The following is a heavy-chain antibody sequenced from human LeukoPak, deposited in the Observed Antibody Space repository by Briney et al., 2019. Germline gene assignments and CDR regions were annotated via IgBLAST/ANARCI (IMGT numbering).Heavy chain of an antibody. V-gene: IGHV4-59*01. CDR1: GGSISSYS. CDR3: ARTKGIAAAGTIGHWYFDL. Sequence: SETLSLTCAVSGGSISSYSWSWIRQPPGKGLEWIGYLYYSGCINYNPSLKSRVTISVDTSKNQFSLRLSSVTTADTALYYCARTKGIAAAGTIGHWYFDLWGRGTLVTVSS. J-gene: IGHJ2*01. CDR2: LYYSGCI. D-gene: IGHD6-13*01.